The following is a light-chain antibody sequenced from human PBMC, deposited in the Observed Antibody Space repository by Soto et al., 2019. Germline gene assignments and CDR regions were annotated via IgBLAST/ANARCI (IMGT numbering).Light chain of an antibody. CDR2: DDN. V-gene: IGLV1-51*01. CDR1: SANIGGNS. J-gene: IGLJ1*01. Sequence: ETATVADLGGRRIIINYSGSSANIGGNSVSWYQQLPGTAPKLLIYDDNKRPSGIPDRFSGSQSGTSATLGITGFQTGDEADYYCGSWDSSLSAYVFGTGTKVTVL. CDR3: GSWDSSLSAYV.